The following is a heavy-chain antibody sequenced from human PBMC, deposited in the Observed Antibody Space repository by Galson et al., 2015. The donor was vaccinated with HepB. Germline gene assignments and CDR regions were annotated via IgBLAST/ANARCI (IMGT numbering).Heavy chain of an antibody. D-gene: IGHD4-17*01. CDR1: GGTFSSYA. CDR2: IIPIFGTA. CDR3: ASGHGDYGHFDY. Sequence: SCKASGGTFSSYAISWVRQAPGQGLEWMGGIIPIFGTANYAQKFQGRVTITADESTSTAYTELSSLRSEDTAVYYCASGHGDYGHFDYWGQGTLVTVSS. V-gene: IGHV1-69*01. J-gene: IGHJ4*02.